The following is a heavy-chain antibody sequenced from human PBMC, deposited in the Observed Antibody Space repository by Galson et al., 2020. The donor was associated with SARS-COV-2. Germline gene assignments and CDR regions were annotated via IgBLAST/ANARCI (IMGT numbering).Heavy chain of an antibody. J-gene: IGHJ4*02. V-gene: IGHV1-2*02. CDR3: ARDRISAPDDFDY. D-gene: IGHD6-13*01. Sequence: ASVKVSCQASGYSFTDYYMHWVRQAPGEGLEWMGWVNPNTGDMTYKKKFQGRVSMTRDTSISTAYMELSRLTSDDTAVYYCARDRISAPDDFDYWGQGTLVTVSS. CDR2: VNPNTGDM. CDR1: GYSFTDYY.